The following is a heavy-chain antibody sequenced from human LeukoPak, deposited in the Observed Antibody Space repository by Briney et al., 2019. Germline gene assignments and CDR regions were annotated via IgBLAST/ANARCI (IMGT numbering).Heavy chain of an antibody. CDR1: GFIFTNFA. CDR3: ARPSPPGDGYNPSDQ. CDR2: ISNDERNK. D-gene: IGHD5-24*01. V-gene: IGHV3-30*04. J-gene: IGHJ4*02. Sequence: PGGSLRLSCAASGFIFTNFAMHWVRQTPGKGLEWVAVISNDERNKYYAESVKGRFTISRGNSNSMAYLQMTSLRLEDTAVYYCARPSPPGDGYNPSDQWGQGSLVIVSS.